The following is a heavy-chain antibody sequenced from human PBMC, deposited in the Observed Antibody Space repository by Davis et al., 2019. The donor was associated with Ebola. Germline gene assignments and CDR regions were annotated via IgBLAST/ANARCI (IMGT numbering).Heavy chain of an antibody. D-gene: IGHD3-16*01. J-gene: IGHJ4*02. Sequence: SETLSLTCAVSGDSMNGDDYSWSWVRQPPGKGLEWIGYIYHTGSTYYNPSLKTRVTMSLDKSKKQFSLKLSSVTAADTAVYYCSRAQFGGDLSPFFDYWGQGALVTVSS. CDR2: IYHTGST. CDR3: SRAQFGGDLSPFFDY. CDR1: GDSMNGDDYS. V-gene: IGHV4-30-2*01.